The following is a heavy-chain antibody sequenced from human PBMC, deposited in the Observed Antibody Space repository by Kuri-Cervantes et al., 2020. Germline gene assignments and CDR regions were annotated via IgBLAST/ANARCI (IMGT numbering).Heavy chain of an antibody. Sequence: SETLSLTCTVSGASISPYHWAWIRQFPGKGLEWIGYISYGGSTNYNPSLKSRVTISVDTSKNQFSLKLSSVTAADTAVYYCARGKGYRRCSSGQNDYWGQGTLVTVSS. CDR1: GASISPYH. CDR2: ISYGGST. V-gene: IGHV4-59*12. CDR3: ARGKGYRRCSSGQNDY. J-gene: IGHJ4*02. D-gene: IGHD6-19*01.